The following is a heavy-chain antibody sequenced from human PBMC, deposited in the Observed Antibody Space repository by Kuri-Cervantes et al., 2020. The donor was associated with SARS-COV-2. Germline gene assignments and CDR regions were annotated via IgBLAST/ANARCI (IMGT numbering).Heavy chain of an antibody. Sequence: GSLGPSCTVSGFAISSFYWSWVRQPPGKGLEWRGEINPSVEMNPRVGTNYNPSPKSRITISVDTSKNQFSLKLNSVTAADTDVYYCARGAGYDFEIGYQDWFFDLWGRGNLVTVSS. V-gene: IGHV4-34*01. D-gene: IGHD3/OR15-3a*01. CDR3: ARGAGYDFEIGYQDWFFDL. CDR1: GFAISSFY. CDR2: INPSVEMNPRVGT. J-gene: IGHJ2*01.